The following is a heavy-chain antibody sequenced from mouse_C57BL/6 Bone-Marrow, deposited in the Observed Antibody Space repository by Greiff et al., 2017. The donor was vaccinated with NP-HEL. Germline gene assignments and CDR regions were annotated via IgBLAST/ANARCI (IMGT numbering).Heavy chain of an antibody. V-gene: IGHV5-17*01. J-gene: IGHJ1*03. CDR2: ISSGSSTI. CDR3: AGGDGYYVWYFDV. CDR1: GFTFSDYG. D-gene: IGHD2-3*01. Sequence: EVKLVESGGGLVKPGGSLKLSCAASGFTFSDYGMHWVRQAPEKGLEWVAYISSGSSTIYYADTVKGRFTISRDNAKNTLFLQMTSLRSEDTAMYYCAGGDGYYVWYFDVWGTGTTVTVSS.